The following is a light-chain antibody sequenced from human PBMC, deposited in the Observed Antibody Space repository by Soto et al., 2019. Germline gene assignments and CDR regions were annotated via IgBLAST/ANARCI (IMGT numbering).Light chain of an antibody. CDR2: EVS. V-gene: IGLV2-14*01. CDR1: SSDVGGYNY. CDR3: SSYPSISTWV. J-gene: IGLJ3*02. Sequence: QSALTQPASVSGSPGQSITISCTGTSSDVGGYNYVSWYQQHPGKAPKLMIYEVSNRPSGVSNRFSGSKSGNTASLTISGLQSEDDADYSSSSYPSISTWVFGGGTKLTVL.